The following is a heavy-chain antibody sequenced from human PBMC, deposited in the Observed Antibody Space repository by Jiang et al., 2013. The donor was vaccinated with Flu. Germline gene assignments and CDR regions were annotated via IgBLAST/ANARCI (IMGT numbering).Heavy chain of an antibody. CDR3: ARGRLKSTLLDTTEG. V-gene: IGHV1-69*04. CDR1: GGTFSSYA. Sequence: SSVKVSCKASGGTFSSYAISWVRQAPGQGLEWMGRIIPILGIANYAQKFQGRVTITADKSTSTAYMELSSLRSEDTAVYYCARGRLKSTLLDTTEGWGQGTLVTVSS. CDR2: IIPILGIA. D-gene: IGHD5/OR15-5a*01. J-gene: IGHJ4*02.